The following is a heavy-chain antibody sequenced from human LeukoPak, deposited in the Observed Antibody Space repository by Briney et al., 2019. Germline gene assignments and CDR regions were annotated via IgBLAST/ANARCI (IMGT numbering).Heavy chain of an antibody. CDR1: GGTFTSYY. CDR3: ARTNDYYGSGSYGAFDI. V-gene: IGHV1-46*01. CDR2: INPSGGST. D-gene: IGHD3-10*01. J-gene: IGHJ3*02. Sequence: GASVKVSCKASGGTFTSYYMHWVRQAPGQGLEWMGIINPSGGSTSYAQKFQGRVTMTRDMSTSTVYMELSSLRSEDTAVYYCARTNDYYGSGSYGAFDIWGQGTMVTVSS.